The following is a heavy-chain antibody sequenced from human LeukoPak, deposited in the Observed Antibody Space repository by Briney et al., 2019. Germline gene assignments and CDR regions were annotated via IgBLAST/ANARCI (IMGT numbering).Heavy chain of an antibody. D-gene: IGHD5-18*01. Sequence: SETLSLTCTVSGGSISSSSYYWGWIRQPPGKGLEWIGSIYYSGSTNYSPSLRSRVTISIDKSKNQSSLKLSSVTAADTAMYYCARGRKYTNGYRVTELGSGYFDYWGQGILVTVSS. V-gene: IGHV4-39*07. CDR1: GGSISSSSYY. CDR3: ARGRKYTNGYRVTELGSGYFDY. J-gene: IGHJ4*02. CDR2: IYYSGST.